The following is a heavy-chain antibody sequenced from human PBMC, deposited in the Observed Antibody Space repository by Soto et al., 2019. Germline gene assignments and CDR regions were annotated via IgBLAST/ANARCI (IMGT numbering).Heavy chain of an antibody. J-gene: IGHJ4*02. CDR1: GFTFSSYA. D-gene: IGHD3-10*01. CDR2: ISYDGSNK. V-gene: IGHV3-30*04. CDR3: AKDPYGSGNYMTLLGY. Sequence: GGSLRLSCTASGFTFSSYAMHWVRQAPGKGLEWVAVISYDGSNKYCADSVKGRFTISRDNSVNALFLQVDSLRVEDTAVYYCAKDPYGSGNYMTLLGYWGQGTPVTVSS.